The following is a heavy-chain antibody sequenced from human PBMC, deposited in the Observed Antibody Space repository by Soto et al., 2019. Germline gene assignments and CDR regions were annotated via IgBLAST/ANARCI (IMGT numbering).Heavy chain of an antibody. D-gene: IGHD1-26*01. V-gene: IGHV4-39*01. CDR3: ARHGHWDTFDA. CDR1: GGSSDSSDFY. CDR2: TYYRRNT. J-gene: IGHJ5*02. Sequence: QLQLQESGPGLVKPSETLSLTCSVSGGSSDSSDFYWVWVRPAPGEGRAWIGSTYYRRNTYCNSSLRSRVTVSVDASQNQFSLTPSSVPAAHAAVYYCARHGHWDTFDAWGQGTLVTVSS.